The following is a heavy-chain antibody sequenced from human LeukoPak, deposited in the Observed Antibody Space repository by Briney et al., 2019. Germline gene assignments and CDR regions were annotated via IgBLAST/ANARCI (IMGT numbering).Heavy chain of an antibody. CDR3: ARDENRYCSGGSCYSLLYWYFDL. J-gene: IGHJ2*01. V-gene: IGHV1-2*02. CDR2: INPNSGGT. Sequence: ASVKVSCKASGYTFTCYYMHWVRQAPGQGLEWMGWINPNSGGTNYAQKFQGRVTITRDTSISTAYMELSRLRSDDTAVYYCARDENRYCSGGSCYSLLYWYFDLWGRGTLVTVSS. CDR1: GYTFTCYY. D-gene: IGHD2-15*01.